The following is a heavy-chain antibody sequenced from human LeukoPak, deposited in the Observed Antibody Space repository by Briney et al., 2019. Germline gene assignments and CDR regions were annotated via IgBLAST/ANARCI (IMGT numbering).Heavy chain of an antibody. CDR3: ARVSGNYCSGSYLDY. V-gene: IGHV4-34*01. CDR2: INHGGST. Sequence: SETLCLTCAVYGGSFSGYYWTWIRQPPGKGLEWIGEINHGGSTNYNQSLKSRVTISVDTSKNQFSPKLSSVTAADTAVYYCARVSGNYCSGSYLDYWGQGTLVTVSS. D-gene: IGHD3-10*01. J-gene: IGHJ4*02. CDR1: GGSFSGYY.